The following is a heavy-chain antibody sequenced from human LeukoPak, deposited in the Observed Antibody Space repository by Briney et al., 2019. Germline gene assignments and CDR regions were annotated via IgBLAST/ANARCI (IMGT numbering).Heavy chain of an antibody. CDR2: INPSGGST. J-gene: IGHJ3*02. V-gene: IGHV1-46*01. Sequence: ASVKVSCKASGDTFTSYYKHWVRQAPGQGLEWMGIINPSGGSTSSAQKFQGRVTMTRDMSTSTVYMDLSSLRSEDTAVYYCARGRHYYDSSDYYYEGDAFDIWGQGTMVTVSS. CDR1: GDTFTSYY. D-gene: IGHD3-22*01. CDR3: ARGRHYYDSSDYYYEGDAFDI.